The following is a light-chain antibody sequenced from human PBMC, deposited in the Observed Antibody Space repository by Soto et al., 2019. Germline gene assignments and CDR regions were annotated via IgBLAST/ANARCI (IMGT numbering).Light chain of an antibody. CDR1: QSSSRW. V-gene: IGKV1-5*01. Sequence: QVSQFPSTLSASLGGRGTISCRASQSSSRWLAWYQQKPGNAPKLLIFDASTLESGVPSRFSSSGSGTDFTLTISCLQSEDFATYYCQQYYSFPRTFGQGTKVDI. J-gene: IGKJ1*01. CDR2: DAS. CDR3: QQYYSFPRT.